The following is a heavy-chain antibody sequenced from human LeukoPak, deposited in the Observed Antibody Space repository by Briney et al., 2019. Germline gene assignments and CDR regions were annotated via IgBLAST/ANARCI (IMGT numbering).Heavy chain of an antibody. V-gene: IGHV1-46*01. CDR3: ARDRWYGSGSYRFDY. CDR1: GYTFTGYY. D-gene: IGHD3-10*01. CDR2: INPSGGST. Sequence: GASVKVSCKASGYTFTGYYMHWVRQAPGQGLEWMGIINPSGGSTSYAQKFQGRVTMTRDTSTSTVYMELSSLRSEDTAVYYCARDRWYGSGSYRFDYWGQGTLVTVSS. J-gene: IGHJ4*02.